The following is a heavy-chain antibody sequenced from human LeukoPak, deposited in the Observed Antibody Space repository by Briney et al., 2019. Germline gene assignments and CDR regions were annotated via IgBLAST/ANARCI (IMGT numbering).Heavy chain of an antibody. V-gene: IGHV3-53*01. D-gene: IGHD2-2*01. CDR1: GFTVSSNS. J-gene: IGHJ4*02. CDR3: VKHSAPVLAAARFDY. Sequence: GGSLRLSCTVSGFTVSSNSMSWVRQAPGKGLEWVSFIYSGGNAHYSDSVKGRFTISRDNSKNTLYLQMNSLRAEDTALYYCVKHSAPVLAAARFDYWGQGNLVTVSS. CDR2: IYSGGNA.